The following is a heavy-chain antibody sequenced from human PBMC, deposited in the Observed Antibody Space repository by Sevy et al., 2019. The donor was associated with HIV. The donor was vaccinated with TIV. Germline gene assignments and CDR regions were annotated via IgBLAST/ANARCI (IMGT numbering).Heavy chain of an antibody. CDR3: VKHRSESRLVFDY. J-gene: IGHJ4*02. CDR2: ISSNGGST. D-gene: IGHD2-2*01. V-gene: IGHV3-64D*06. Sequence: GGSLRLSCSASGFTFSSYAMHWVRQAPGKGLEYVSAISSNGGSTYYADSVKGRFTISRDNSKNTLYLQMSSLRAEDTAVYYCVKHRSESRLVFDYWGQGTLVTVSS. CDR1: GFTFSSYA.